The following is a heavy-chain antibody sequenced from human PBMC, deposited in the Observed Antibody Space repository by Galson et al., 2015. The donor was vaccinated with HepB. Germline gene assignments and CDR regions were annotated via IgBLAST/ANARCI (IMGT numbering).Heavy chain of an antibody. CDR2: INHSGRT. D-gene: IGHD3-16*01. V-gene: IGHV4-34*01. CDR3: ARGKRYDWGPFGY. Sequence: SETLSLTCAVYGGSFSGYYWSWIRQPPGKGLEWIGEINHSGRTNYNPSLKSRVTISVDTSKNQFSLKLSSVTAADTAVYYCARGKRYDWGPFGYWGQGTLVTVSS. J-gene: IGHJ4*02. CDR1: GGSFSGYY.